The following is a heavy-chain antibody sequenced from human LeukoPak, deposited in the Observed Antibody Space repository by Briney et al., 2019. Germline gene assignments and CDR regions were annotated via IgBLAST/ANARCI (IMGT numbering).Heavy chain of an antibody. CDR2: ISGSGANT. CDR3: AKVDTMPPY. D-gene: IGHD3-3*01. V-gene: IGHV3-23*01. J-gene: IGHJ4*02. CDR1: GFTFSSYA. Sequence: GGSLRLSCATSGFTFSSYAMSWVRQAPGKGLEWVSAISGSGANTYYADSMKGRFTISRDNSKSMFYLEINNLSADDTVTYYCAKVDTMPPYWGQGTLVTVSS.